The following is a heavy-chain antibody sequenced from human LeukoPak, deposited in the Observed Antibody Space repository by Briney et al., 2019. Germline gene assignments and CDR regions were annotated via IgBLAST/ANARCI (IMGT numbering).Heavy chain of an antibody. V-gene: IGHV4-59*01. J-gene: IGHJ4*02. CDR3: ARVGYYGSATTPPMLDY. CDR1: GVSISNYY. CDR2: IYYSGST. Sequence: AETLSLTCTVSGVSISNYYWSWVRQPPGKGLEWIGYIYYSGSTNYNPSLKSRVTISVDTSENQFSLKLSSVTAADTAVYYCARVGYYGSATTPPMLDYWGQGTLVTVSS. D-gene: IGHD3-10*01.